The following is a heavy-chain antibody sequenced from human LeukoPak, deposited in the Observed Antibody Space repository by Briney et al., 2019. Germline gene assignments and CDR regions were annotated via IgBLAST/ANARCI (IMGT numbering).Heavy chain of an antibody. D-gene: IGHD3-3*01. Sequence: GGSLRLSCAASGFTVSSNYMSWVRQAPGKGLEWVSVIYSGGSTYYADSVKGRFTISRDNSKNTLYLQMNSLRAEDTAVYYCAKDRGLRFLECLDYWGQGTLVTVSS. V-gene: IGHV3-53*01. CDR1: GFTVSSNY. CDR3: AKDRGLRFLECLDY. CDR2: IYSGGST. J-gene: IGHJ4*02.